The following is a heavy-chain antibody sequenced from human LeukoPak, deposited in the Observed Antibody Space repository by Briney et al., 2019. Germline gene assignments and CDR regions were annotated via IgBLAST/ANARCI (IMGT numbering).Heavy chain of an antibody. Sequence: ASVKVSCKASGYTFTSYAMHWVRQAPGQRLEGMGWINAGNGNTKYSQKFQGRVTITRDTSASTAYMELSSLRSEDTAVYYCAMHVDTAMVFDYWGQGTLVTVSS. CDR2: INAGNGNT. J-gene: IGHJ4*02. CDR3: AMHVDTAMVFDY. V-gene: IGHV1-3*01. CDR1: GYTFTSYA. D-gene: IGHD5-18*01.